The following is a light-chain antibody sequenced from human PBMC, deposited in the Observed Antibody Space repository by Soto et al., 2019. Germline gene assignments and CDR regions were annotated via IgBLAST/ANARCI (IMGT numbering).Light chain of an antibody. J-gene: IGKJ1*01. Sequence: DIVMTQSPATLSLSPGERATLSCRASQSVSSNLAWYQQKPGQAPRLLIYGASTRATGIPARFSGSGSGTDFTLTISRLEPEDFAVYYCQQYGSPGTFGQGTKVDI. CDR1: QSVSSN. CDR3: QQYGSPGT. V-gene: IGKV3-20*01. CDR2: GAS.